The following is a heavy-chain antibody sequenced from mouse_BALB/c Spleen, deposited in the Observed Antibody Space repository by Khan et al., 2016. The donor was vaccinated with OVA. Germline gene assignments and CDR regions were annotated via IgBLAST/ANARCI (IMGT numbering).Heavy chain of an antibody. V-gene: IGHV1-7*01. CDR1: GYTFTSYW. Sequence: VQLVESGAELAKPGASVKMSCKAFGYTFTSYWMHWVKQRPGQGLEWIGYINPSTGYTEYNQKFKDKATLTADKSSSTAYMQLSSLTSEDSAVYYCANHGSSSAWLTYWGQGTLVTVSA. D-gene: IGHD1-1*01. CDR2: INPSTGYT. J-gene: IGHJ3*01. CDR3: ANHGSSSAWLTY.